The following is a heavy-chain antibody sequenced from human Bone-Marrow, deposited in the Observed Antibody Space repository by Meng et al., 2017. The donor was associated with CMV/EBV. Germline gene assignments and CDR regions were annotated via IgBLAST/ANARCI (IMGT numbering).Heavy chain of an antibody. J-gene: IGHJ4*02. CDR2: IYTRGST. V-gene: IGHV4-61*02. D-gene: IGHD3-16*01. CDR1: GGSHSSGDYY. Sequence: VQPEGSGPRLVKPSPTRSPTGTVSGGSHSSGDYYWRWIRPPPGKGLEWIGRIYTRGSTNYNPSLKGRVTISVDTSKNQFSLELSPGTAADTAVYYCARGGGPFDYWGQGTLVTVSS. CDR3: ARGGGPFDY.